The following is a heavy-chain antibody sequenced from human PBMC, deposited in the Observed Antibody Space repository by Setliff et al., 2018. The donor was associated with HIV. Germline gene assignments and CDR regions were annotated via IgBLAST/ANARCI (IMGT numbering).Heavy chain of an antibody. D-gene: IGHD2-15*01. CDR3: GRAPPYCSGGSCADY. CDR2: IHSSSSRI. CDR1: GFTFSDYS. V-gene: IGHV3-48*04. J-gene: IGHJ4*02. Sequence: PGGSLRLSCAASGFTFSDYSMNWFRRTPGEGLEWVSFIHSSSSRIYYADSVKGRFTVSRDNAKNSLYLQMNNLRAEDTAVYYCGRAPPYCSGGSCADYWGQGTLVTVSS.